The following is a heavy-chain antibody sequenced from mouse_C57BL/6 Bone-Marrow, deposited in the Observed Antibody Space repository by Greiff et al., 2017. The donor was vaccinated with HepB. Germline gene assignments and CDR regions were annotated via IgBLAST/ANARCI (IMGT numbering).Heavy chain of an antibody. CDR3: ARKLTRGDYAMDY. D-gene: IGHD1-3*01. CDR1: GFSFTSYG. CDR2: IWRGGSK. J-gene: IGHJ4*01. Sequence: VQLQESGPGLVQPSQCLSITCTVSGFSFTSYGVHWVRQSPGKGLEWLGVIWRGGSKDYNADFISRLSISKDNSKSQVFFKMNSLQADDTAIYYCARKLTRGDYAMDYWGQGTSVTVSS. V-gene: IGHV2-2*01.